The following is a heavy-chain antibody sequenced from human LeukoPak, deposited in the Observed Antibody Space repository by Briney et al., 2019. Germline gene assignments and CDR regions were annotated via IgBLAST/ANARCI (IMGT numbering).Heavy chain of an antibody. D-gene: IGHD6-13*01. CDR2: LYCGGRT. CDR1: GYTVSSETIY. J-gene: IGHJ4*02. V-gene: IGHV4-61*01. Sequence: SATLSLSCKVSGYTVSSETIYWSWIRHAQGNELEWITYLYCGGRTKYKTSLNRRVTRSIDTPKNQFSLKLSSVTAADTAVYYCARAVYIAAAGTVFGYWGQGTLVTVSS. CDR3: ARAVYIAAAGTVFGY.